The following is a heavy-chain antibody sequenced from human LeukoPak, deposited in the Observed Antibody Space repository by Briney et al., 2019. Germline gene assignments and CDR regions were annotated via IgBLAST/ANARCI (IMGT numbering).Heavy chain of an antibody. CDR2: ITSSSTYI. Sequence: GGSLRLSCAASGFTFNNYNMNCVRQAPGKALEWVSSITSSSTYIFYADSVKGRFTISRDNAKNSLYLQMNSLGPEDTALYYCARDPYSGNYGNYYYYYMDVWGKGTTVTISS. CDR3: ARDPYSGNYGNYYYYYMDV. D-gene: IGHD1-26*01. CDR1: GFTFNNYN. J-gene: IGHJ6*03. V-gene: IGHV3-21*01.